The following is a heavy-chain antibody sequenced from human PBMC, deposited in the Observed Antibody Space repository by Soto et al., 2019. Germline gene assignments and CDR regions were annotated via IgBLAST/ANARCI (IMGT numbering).Heavy chain of an antibody. CDR2: ISPYNGNT. CDR3: ASSRGIAADLSWFDP. Sequence: GASVKVSCKASAYTFTSYGISWVRQAPGQGLEWMGWISPYNGNTNYAQKLQGRVTITADESTSTAYMELSSLRSEDAAVYYCASSRGIAADLSWFDPWGQGTLVTVSS. J-gene: IGHJ5*02. V-gene: IGHV1-18*01. D-gene: IGHD6-13*01. CDR1: AYTFTSYG.